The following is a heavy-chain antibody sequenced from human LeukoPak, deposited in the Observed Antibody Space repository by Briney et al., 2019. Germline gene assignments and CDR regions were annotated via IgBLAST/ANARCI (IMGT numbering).Heavy chain of an antibody. J-gene: IGHJ4*02. V-gene: IGHV1-2*02. CDR3: ARGGGWGYCTNGVCQGDFDY. D-gene: IGHD2-8*01. CDR2: INPNSGGT. Sequence: GASVKVSCKASGYTFTSYGISWVRQAPGQGLECMGWINPNSGGTNYAQKFQGRVTMTRDTSMSTAYMELSRLRSDDTAVYYCARGGGWGYCTNGVCQGDFDYWGQGTLVTVSS. CDR1: GYTFTSYG.